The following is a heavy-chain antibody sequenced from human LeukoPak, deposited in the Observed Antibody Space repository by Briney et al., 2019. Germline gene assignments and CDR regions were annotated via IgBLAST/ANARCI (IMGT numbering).Heavy chain of an antibody. V-gene: IGHV1-2*02. D-gene: IGHD3-10*01. Sequence: ASVTVSCQASGYKFTCYFMHRVRQAPGQGLEWMGWINPNSDDTNYAQKFQGRVTMTRDTSISTAYMDLYGLTSDDTAVYYCARGPISSRFGEVTYFCDNWGQGTLVTVSS. J-gene: IGHJ4*02. CDR3: ARGPISSRFGEVTYFCDN. CDR1: GYKFTCYF. CDR2: INPNSDDT.